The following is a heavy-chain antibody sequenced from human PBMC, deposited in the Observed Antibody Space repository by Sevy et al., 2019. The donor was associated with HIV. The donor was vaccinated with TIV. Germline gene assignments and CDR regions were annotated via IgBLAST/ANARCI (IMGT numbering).Heavy chain of an antibody. CDR2: IWYDGDNK. CDR3: AKGIAASGYYFDS. J-gene: IGHJ4*02. Sequence: GGSPRLSCAASGFTFSRYGMHWVRQTPGKGMEWVAGIWYDGDNKDYSDYGKGRFTISRDNSKNTVYLHMSSLRVEDTATYYCAKGIAASGYYFDSWGQGTLVTVSS. D-gene: IGHD6-13*01. CDR1: GFTFSRYG. V-gene: IGHV3-33*06.